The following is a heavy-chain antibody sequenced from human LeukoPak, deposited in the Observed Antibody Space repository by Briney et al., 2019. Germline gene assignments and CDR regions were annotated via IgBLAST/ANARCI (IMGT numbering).Heavy chain of an antibody. J-gene: IGHJ4*02. Sequence: ASVTVSCKASGYTLNKYGISWVRQAPGQGLEWMGWISCYNGDTRYAQKFQGRVTMTKDTSTSTVHMELRSLRSDDTAVYYCARDPSNTSGYYVYHDYWGQGALVTVSS. CDR1: GYTLNKYG. CDR2: ISCYNGDT. V-gene: IGHV1-18*01. D-gene: IGHD6-19*01. CDR3: ARDPSNTSGYYVYHDY.